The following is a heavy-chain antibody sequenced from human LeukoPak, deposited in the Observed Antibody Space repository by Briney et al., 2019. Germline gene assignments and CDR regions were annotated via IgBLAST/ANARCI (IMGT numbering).Heavy chain of an antibody. CDR3: AREGGPTGGAQDY. V-gene: IGHV1-46*01. J-gene: IGHJ4*02. D-gene: IGHD1-1*01. CDR1: GYTFTSYY. Sequence: RASVKVSCKASGYTFTSYYMHWVRQAPRQGLEWMGIINPSGGSTSYAQKLQGRVTMTTDTFTSTAYMELRSLRSDDAAVYYCAREGGPTGGAQDYWGEGTLVTVSS. CDR2: INPSGGST.